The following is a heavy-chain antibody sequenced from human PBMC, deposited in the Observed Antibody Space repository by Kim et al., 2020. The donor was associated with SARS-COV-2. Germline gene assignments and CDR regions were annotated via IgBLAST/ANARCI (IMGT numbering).Heavy chain of an antibody. Sequence: GGSLRLSCAASGLNFNIEFMSWIRQSPGKGLECVAYISNSGHYTNYADSVQGRFTISRDNAQNSLHLQMNNLRAEDTAIYYCTNIRYGQIDYWGQGTLVT. V-gene: IGHV3-11*03. J-gene: IGHJ4*02. CDR3: TNIRYGQIDY. CDR2: ISNSGHYT. CDR1: GLNFNIEF. D-gene: IGHD3-9*01.